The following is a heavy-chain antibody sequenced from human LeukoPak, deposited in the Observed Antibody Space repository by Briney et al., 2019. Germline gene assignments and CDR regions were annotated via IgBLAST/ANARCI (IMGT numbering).Heavy chain of an antibody. J-gene: IGHJ4*02. CDR1: GFTFSSYW. CDR2: INSDGSST. V-gene: IGHV3-74*01. CDR3: ARGYYHYGSGTYD. Sequence: GRPLRLSRAASGFTFSSYWMHWVRQAPGKGLVWVSRINSDGSSTSYADSVKGRFTISRDNAKNTLYLQMNSLRAEDTAVYYCARGYYHYGSGTYDWGQGTLVTVSS. D-gene: IGHD3-10*01.